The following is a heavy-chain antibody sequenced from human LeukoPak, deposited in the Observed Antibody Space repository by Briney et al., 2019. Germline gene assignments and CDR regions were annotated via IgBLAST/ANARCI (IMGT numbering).Heavy chain of an antibody. Sequence: AASVKVSCKASGYTFINNDINWVRQATGQGLEWMGWMNPNSGNTGYAQKFQGRVTMTRNTSISTAYMELSSLRSEDTAVYYCARGRGIAARDYFDYWGQGTLVTVSS. J-gene: IGHJ4*02. D-gene: IGHD6-6*01. V-gene: IGHV1-8*01. CDR2: MNPNSGNT. CDR3: ARGRGIAARDYFDY. CDR1: GYTFINND.